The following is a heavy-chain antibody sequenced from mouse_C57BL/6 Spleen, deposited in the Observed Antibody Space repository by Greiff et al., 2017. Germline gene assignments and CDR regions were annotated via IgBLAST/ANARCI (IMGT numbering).Heavy chain of an antibody. CDR1: GFTFSSYG. J-gene: IGHJ2*01. V-gene: IGHV5-6*02. Sequence: MLVELGGDLLRPGGSLKLPCAPSGFTFSSYGWSWVRPTPDKRLEWAATISSGGSYTYYPDSVKGRFTISRDNAKNTLYLQMSSLKSEDTAMYYCASKIYYDYDDGYYFDYWGQGTTLTVSS. CDR3: ASKIYYDYDDGYYFDY. D-gene: IGHD2-4*01. CDR2: ISSGGSYT.